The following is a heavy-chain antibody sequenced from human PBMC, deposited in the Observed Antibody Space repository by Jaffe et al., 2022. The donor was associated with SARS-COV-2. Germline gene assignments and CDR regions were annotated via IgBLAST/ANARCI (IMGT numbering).Heavy chain of an antibody. D-gene: IGHD6-6*01. J-gene: IGHJ4*02. CDR1: GFTFSSYW. CDR2: IKQDGSEK. Sequence: EVQLVESGGGLVQPGGSLRLSCAASGFTFSSYWMSWVRQAPGKGLEWVANIKQDGSEKYYVDSVKGRFTISRDNAKNSLYLQMNSLRAEDTAVYYCAREVHSSSSAPFDYWGQGTLVTVSS. V-gene: IGHV3-7*01. CDR3: AREVHSSSSAPFDY.